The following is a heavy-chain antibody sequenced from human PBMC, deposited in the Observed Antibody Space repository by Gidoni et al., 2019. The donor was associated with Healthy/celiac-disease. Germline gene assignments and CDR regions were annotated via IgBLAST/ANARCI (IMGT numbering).Heavy chain of an antibody. CDR1: GGSISSSSYY. V-gene: IGHV4-39*01. J-gene: IGHJ4*02. Sequence: QLQLQESGPGLVKPSETLSLTCTVSGGSISSSSYYWGWLRQPPGKGLEWIGSIYYNGSTYYNPSLKSRVTISVDTSKNQFSLKLSSVTAADTAVYYCARHSTVTTFSHFDYWGQGTLVTVSS. D-gene: IGHD4-17*01. CDR2: IYYNGST. CDR3: ARHSTVTTFSHFDY.